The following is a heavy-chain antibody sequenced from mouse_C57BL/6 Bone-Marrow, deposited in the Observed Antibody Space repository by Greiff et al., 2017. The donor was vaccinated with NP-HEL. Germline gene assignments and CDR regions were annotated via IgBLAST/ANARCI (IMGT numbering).Heavy chain of an antibody. CDR2: ISSGSSTI. V-gene: IGHV5-17*01. Sequence: DVMLVESGGGLVKPGGSLKLSCAASGFTFSDYGMHWVRQAPEKGLEWVAYISSGSSTIYYADTVKGRFTISRDNAKNTLFLQMTSLRSEDTAMYYCARGGLGYFDYWGQGTTLTVSS. J-gene: IGHJ2*01. D-gene: IGHD4-1*01. CDR1: GFTFSDYG. CDR3: ARGGLGYFDY.